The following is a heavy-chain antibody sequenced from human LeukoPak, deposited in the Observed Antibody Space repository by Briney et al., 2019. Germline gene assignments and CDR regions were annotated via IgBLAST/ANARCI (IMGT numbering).Heavy chain of an antibody. CDR2: IIPIFGTA. V-gene: IGHV1-69*05. J-gene: IGHJ4*02. CDR1: GGTFSSYA. CDR3: ARDLRGTTVTLFDY. D-gene: IGHD4-17*01. Sequence: SVKVSCKASGGTFSSYAISWVRQAPGQGLEWMGGIIPIFGTANYAQKLQGRVTMTTDTSTSTAYMELRSLRSDDTAVYYCARDLRGTTVTLFDYWGQGTLVTVSS.